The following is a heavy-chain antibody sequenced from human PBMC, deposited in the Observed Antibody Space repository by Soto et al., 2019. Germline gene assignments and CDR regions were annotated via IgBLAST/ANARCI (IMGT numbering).Heavy chain of an antibody. Sequence: SETLSLTCSVSGGSLSSYYWSWIRQTPGKGLEWIGYIYYSGRSYYNPSLKSRVTMSVDTSKNQLYLTVSSVTAADTAVYYCASRSSHCSVGSCVDVWGQGTTVTVSS. V-gene: IGHV4-59*01. CDR1: GGSLSSYY. CDR2: IYYSGRS. J-gene: IGHJ6*02. D-gene: IGHD2-15*01. CDR3: ASRSSHCSVGSCVDV.